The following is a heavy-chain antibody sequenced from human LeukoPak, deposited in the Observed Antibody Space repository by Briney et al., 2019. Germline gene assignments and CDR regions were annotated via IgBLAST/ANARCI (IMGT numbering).Heavy chain of an antibody. J-gene: IGHJ4*02. CDR3: ARAGGDPLGFDY. V-gene: IGHV4-61*02. CDR2: IYTSGST. D-gene: IGHD2-21*02. Sequence: SETLSLTCTVSGGSISSGSYYWSWIRQPAGKGLEWIGRIYTSGSTNYNPSLKSRVTISVDTSKNQFSLKLSSVTAADTAVYYCARAGGDPLGFDYWGQGTLVTVSS. CDR1: GGSISSGSYY.